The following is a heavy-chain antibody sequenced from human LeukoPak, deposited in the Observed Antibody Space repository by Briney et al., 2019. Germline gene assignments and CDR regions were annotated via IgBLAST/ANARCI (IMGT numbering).Heavy chain of an antibody. V-gene: IGHV3-23*01. CDR2: ISGSGGST. Sequence: AGCLRLSCVASGCTFTSYAMSWVRQAPGKGLEWVSAISGSGGSTYYADSVQGRFTTSRDNSKNTLYLQMNSLRAEDTAVYYCAKANLDWGQGTLVTVSS. D-gene: IGHD2-8*01. J-gene: IGHJ4*02. CDR1: GCTFTSYA. CDR3: AKANLD.